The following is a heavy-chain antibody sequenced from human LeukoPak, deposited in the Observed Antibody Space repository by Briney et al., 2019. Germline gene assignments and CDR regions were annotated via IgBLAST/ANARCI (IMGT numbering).Heavy chain of an antibody. CDR3: ARAREPRETRIVVVPAARDYYYYYMDV. D-gene: IGHD2-2*01. CDR1: GGSISSYY. Sequence: PSETLSLTCTVSGGSISSYYWSWIRQPPGKGLEWIGYIYYSGSTNYNPSLKSRVTMSVDTSKNQFSLKLSSVTAADTAVYYCARAREPRETRIVVVPAARDYYYYYMDVWGKGTTVTVSS. CDR2: IYYSGST. J-gene: IGHJ6*03. V-gene: IGHV4-59*12.